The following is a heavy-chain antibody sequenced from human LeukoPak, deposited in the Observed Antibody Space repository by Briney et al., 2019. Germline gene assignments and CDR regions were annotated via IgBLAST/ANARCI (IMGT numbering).Heavy chain of an antibody. CDR2: IHPSGTL. D-gene: IGHD3-22*01. J-gene: IGHJ4*02. CDR3: SRGLDSRKLGY. V-gene: IGHV4-31*03. CDR1: GASFSSGDQY. Sequence: SQTLSLTCTVSGASFSSGDQYWNWIRQSPGKGLEWIGSIHPSGTLYNNPSLESRVSMSMDTSKNQFSLNLNSVTAADTAVYFCSRGLDSRKLGYWGQGTLVTVSS.